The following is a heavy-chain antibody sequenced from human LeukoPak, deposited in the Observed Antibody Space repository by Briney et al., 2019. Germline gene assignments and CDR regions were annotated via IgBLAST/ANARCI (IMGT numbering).Heavy chain of an antibody. CDR1: GYTFTSFD. V-gene: IGHV1-8*01. J-gene: IGHJ5*02. Sequence: ASVKVSCKASGYTFTSFDINWVRQATGQGLEWMGWMNYNSGNTGYAQKFQGRVIMTRNISISTAYMELSSLRSEDSAVYYCVRVKYNWNDIFENWFDPWGQGTLVTVSS. D-gene: IGHD1-1*01. CDR3: VRVKYNWNDIFENWFDP. CDR2: MNYNSGNT.